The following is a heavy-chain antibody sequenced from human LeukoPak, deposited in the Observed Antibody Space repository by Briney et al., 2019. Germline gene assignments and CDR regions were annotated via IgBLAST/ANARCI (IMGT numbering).Heavy chain of an antibody. D-gene: IGHD3-10*01. J-gene: IGHJ4*02. CDR3: ARGTTGYYNDY. CDR2: INHSGST. V-gene: IGHV4-34*01. CDR1: GGSFSGYY. Sequence: SETLSLTCAVYGGSFSGYYWSWIRQPPGKGLEWIGEINHSGSTNYNPSLKSRVTISVDTSKNQFSLKLSSVTAADTAVYYCARGTTGYYNDYWGQGTLVTISS.